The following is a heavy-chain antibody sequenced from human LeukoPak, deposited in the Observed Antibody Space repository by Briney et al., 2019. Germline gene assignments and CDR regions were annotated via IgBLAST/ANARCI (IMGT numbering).Heavy chain of an antibody. D-gene: IGHD5-24*01. CDR3: ARDGYNYIF. Sequence: GGSLRLSCAASGFTFSSYGMHWVRQAPGKGLEWVAVISYDGSNKYYADSVKGRFTISRDNAKNSLYLQMNSLRAEDTAVYYCARDGYNYIFGGQGTMVTVSS. V-gene: IGHV3-30*03. CDR1: GFTFSSYG. J-gene: IGHJ3*01. CDR2: ISYDGSNK.